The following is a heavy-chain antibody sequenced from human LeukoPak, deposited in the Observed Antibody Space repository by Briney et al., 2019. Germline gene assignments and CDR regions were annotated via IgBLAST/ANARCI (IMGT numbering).Heavy chain of an antibody. V-gene: IGHV3-74*01. CDR2: VNSGGSGT. D-gene: IGHD7-27*01. CDR3: AASLGPLTEY. Sequence: GGSLRLSCAASGFNFASHWMHWVRQTPGKGLVWVSRVNSGGSGTSYTDSVEGRFTISRDNAKNTLHLQMNSLRAEDTAVCYCAASLGPLTEYWGQGTLVTVSS. CDR1: GFNFASHW. J-gene: IGHJ4*02.